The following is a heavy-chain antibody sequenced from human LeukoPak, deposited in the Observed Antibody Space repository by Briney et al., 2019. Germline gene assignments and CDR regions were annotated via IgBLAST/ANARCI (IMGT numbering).Heavy chain of an antibody. CDR2: INWNGNNI. J-gene: IGHJ4*02. V-gene: IGHV3-20*04. Sequence: GSLRLSCAASGFTFENHGMSWVRQAPGKGLEWVSGINWNGNNIGYAESVKGRFTISRDNSKNTLYLQMNSLRAEDTAVYYCARDRIVDIVATILDYWGQGTLVTVSS. D-gene: IGHD5-12*01. CDR1: GFTFENHG. CDR3: ARDRIVDIVATILDY.